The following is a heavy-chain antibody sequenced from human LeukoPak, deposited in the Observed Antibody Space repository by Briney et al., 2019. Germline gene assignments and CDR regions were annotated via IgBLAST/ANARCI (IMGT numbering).Heavy chain of an antibody. CDR3: ARLLRSTVDFDY. Sequence: GESLRISCKDSGYTFTNYWISWVCQMPGKGLEWMGRIDPSDSYTNYSPSFQGHVTMSIDKSISTAYLQWSSLKASDTAMYYCARLLRSTVDFDYWGQGTLVTVSS. V-gene: IGHV5-10-1*01. CDR2: IDPSDSYT. J-gene: IGHJ4*02. D-gene: IGHD1-26*01. CDR1: GYTFTNYW.